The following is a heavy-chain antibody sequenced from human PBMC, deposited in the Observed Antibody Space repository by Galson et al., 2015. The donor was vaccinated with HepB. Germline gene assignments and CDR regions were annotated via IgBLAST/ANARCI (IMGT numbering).Heavy chain of an antibody. CDR3: AAEQEMATILPGY. V-gene: IGHV3-11*06. Sequence: SLRLSCAASGFTFSDYYMSWIRQAPGKGLEWVSYISSSSSYTNYADSVKGRFTISRDNAKNSLYLQVNSLRAEDTAVYYCAAEQEMATILPGYWGQGTLVTVSS. J-gene: IGHJ4*02. D-gene: IGHD5-24*01. CDR2: ISSSSSYT. CDR1: GFTFSDYY.